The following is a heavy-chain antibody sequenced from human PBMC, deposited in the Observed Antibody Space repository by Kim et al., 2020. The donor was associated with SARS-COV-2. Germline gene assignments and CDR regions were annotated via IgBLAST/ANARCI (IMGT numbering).Heavy chain of an antibody. CDR1: GYTFTSYG. CDR3: ARDWSIAAAEGPYGMDV. D-gene: IGHD6-13*01. V-gene: IGHV1-18*04. CDR2: ISAYNGNT. J-gene: IGHJ6*02. Sequence: ASVKVSCKASGYTFTSYGISWVRQAPGQGLEWMGWISAYNGNTNYAQKLQGRVTMTTDTSTSTAYMELRSLRSDDTAVYYCARDWSIAAAEGPYGMDVWAKGPRSPSP.